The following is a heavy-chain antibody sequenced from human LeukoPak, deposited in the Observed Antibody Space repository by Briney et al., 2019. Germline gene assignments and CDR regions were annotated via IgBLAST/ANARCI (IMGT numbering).Heavy chain of an antibody. CDR3: ARAFRAENFDY. CDR2: ISSNGGST. J-gene: IGHJ4*02. Sequence: GGSLRLSCAASGFTFSSYAMHWVRQAPGKGLEYVSAISSNGGSTFYADSVKGRFTISRDNSKITLYLQMGSLRSEDMAVYYCARAFRAENFDYWGQGTLVTVSS. CDR1: GFTFSSYA. V-gene: IGHV3-64*02.